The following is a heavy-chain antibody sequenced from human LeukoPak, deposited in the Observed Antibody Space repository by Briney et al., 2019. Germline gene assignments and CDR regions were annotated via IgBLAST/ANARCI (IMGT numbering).Heavy chain of an antibody. D-gene: IGHD3-9*01. CDR2: INHSGST. CDR1: GGSFSGYY. CDR3: ARASLYYDILTGYYLQGFWFDP. Sequence: SETLSLTCAVYGGSFSGYYWSWIRQPPGKGLEWIGEINHSGSTNYNPSLKSRVTISVDTSKNQFSLKLSSVTAADTAVYYCARASLYYDILTGYYLQGFWFDPWGQGTLVTVSS. J-gene: IGHJ5*02. V-gene: IGHV4-34*01.